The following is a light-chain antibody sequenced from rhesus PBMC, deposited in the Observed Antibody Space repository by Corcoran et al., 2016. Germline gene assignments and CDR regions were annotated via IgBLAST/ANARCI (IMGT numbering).Light chain of an antibody. V-gene: IGKV1-74*01. J-gene: IGKJ1*01. CDR1: ENVNNY. CDR2: KAS. CDR3: QHGYGTPRT. Sequence: DIQMTQSPSSLSASVGDRVTITCRASENVNNYLNWYQQKPGKAPKPRIYKASTLQSGVPSRFSGSGSGTDYTFTISSLQPEDGATDYCQHGYGTPRTFGQGTKVEIK.